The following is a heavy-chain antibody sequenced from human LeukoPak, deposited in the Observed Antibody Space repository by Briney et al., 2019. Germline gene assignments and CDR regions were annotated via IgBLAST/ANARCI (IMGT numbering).Heavy chain of an antibody. D-gene: IGHD2-15*01. CDR2: IKQDGSEK. V-gene: IGHV3-7*01. CDR1: GFTFSSYW. Sequence: PGGSLRLSCAASGFTFSSYWMSWVRQAPGKGLEWVANIKQDGSEKYYVDSVKGRFTISRDNAKNSLFLQMNSLRVEDTAVYYCARDGRGDYCSGGSCLMFDPWGQGTLVTVSS. J-gene: IGHJ5*02. CDR3: ARDGRGDYCSGGSCLMFDP.